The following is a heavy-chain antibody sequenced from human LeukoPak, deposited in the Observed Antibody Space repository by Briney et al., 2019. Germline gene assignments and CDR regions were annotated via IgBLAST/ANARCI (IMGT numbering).Heavy chain of an antibody. CDR1: GYSFTNYW. Sequence: GESLKISCKDSGYSFTNYWNGWVRQMPGKGLEWMGTIYPGDSDTRYSPSFQGQVTISADKSISTVYLQWSSLKASDTAMYYCARHARYCSGGRCYFNWFDPWGQGTLVIVSS. D-gene: IGHD2-15*01. CDR3: ARHARYCSGGRCYFNWFDP. CDR2: IYPGDSDT. V-gene: IGHV5-51*01. J-gene: IGHJ5*02.